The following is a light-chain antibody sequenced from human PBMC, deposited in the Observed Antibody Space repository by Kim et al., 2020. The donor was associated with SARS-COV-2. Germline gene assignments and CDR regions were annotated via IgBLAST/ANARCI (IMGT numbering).Light chain of an antibody. J-gene: IGLJ1*01. Sequence: SYELTQPPSVSVSPGQTASITCSGDKLGDKYASWYQQKPCQAPVVVIFRDNRRPSGIPERVSCSNSENTATLTISGTQARDEADGYCQAGERSICVFGTG. CDR2: RDN. CDR3: QAGERSICV. V-gene: IGLV3-1*01. CDR1: KLGDKY.